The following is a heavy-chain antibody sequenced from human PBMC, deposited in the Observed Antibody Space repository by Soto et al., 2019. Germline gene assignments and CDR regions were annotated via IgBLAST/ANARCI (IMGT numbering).Heavy chain of an antibody. J-gene: IGHJ6*01. Sequence: QVQLVQSGAEVKKPGSSVKVSCKASGGTFSNYALISWVRQAPGQGLEWMGGIIPIDATVNYAQKFQGRITITADESTTTAYMDLGSLRSEDTAVYYCARDLLGFGYTYAAVWGQGTTVTVSS. CDR3: ARDLLGFGYTYAAV. V-gene: IGHV1-69*12. CDR1: GGTFSNYA. D-gene: IGHD3-10*01. CDR2: IIPIDATV.